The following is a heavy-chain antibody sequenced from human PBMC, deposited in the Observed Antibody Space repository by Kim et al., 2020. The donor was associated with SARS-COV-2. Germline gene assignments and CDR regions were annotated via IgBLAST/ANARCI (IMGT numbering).Heavy chain of an antibody. V-gene: IGHV4-39*01. D-gene: IGHD5-12*01. Sequence: SETLSLTCTVSGGSISSSSYYWGWIRQPPGKGLEWIGSIYYSGSTYYNPSRKSRVTISIDTSKNQFSLKLVSVTAADTAVYYCASAARWLPTRGHDAFDIWGQGTMVTVSS. J-gene: IGHJ3*02. CDR3: ASAARWLPTRGHDAFDI. CDR1: GGSISSSSYY. CDR2: IYYSGST.